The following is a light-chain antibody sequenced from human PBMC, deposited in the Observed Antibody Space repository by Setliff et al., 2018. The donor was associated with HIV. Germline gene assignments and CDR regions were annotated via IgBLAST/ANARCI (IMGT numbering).Light chain of an antibody. CDR1: SSDVGGYKY. V-gene: IGLV2-14*01. J-gene: IGLJ1*01. CDR3: SSYRSGNTSV. CDR2: EVS. Sequence: QSALTQPASVSGSPGQSITISCTGTSSDVGGYKYVYWYQQHPGKAPKLMIYEVSNRPSGISNRFSGSKSGNTASLTISGLQAEDAADYYCSSYRSGNTSVFGTGTKVTVL.